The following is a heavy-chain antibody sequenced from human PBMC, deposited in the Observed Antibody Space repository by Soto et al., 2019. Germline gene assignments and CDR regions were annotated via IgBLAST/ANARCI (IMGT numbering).Heavy chain of an antibody. CDR3: ARSRRTDSGFFYFDY. CDR1: GFTFSSYS. D-gene: IGHD5-12*01. J-gene: IGHJ4*02. V-gene: IGHV3-21*01. CDR2: ISSSSGYI. Sequence: GGSLRLSCAASGFTFSSYSMNWVRQAPGKGLEWVSSISSSSGYIYYADSVKGRFTISRDNAKKSLYLQMNSLRADDTAVYYCARSRRTDSGFFYFDYWGQGALVTVSS.